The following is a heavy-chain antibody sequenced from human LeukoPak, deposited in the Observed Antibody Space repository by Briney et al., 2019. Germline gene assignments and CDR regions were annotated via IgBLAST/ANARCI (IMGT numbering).Heavy chain of an antibody. D-gene: IGHD4-23*01. CDR1: GFTFSSYW. Sequence: GGSLRLSCAASGFTFSSYWMHWVRQAPGKGLVWVSRINTDGSSTTYADSVKGRFTISRDNAKNTLYLQMNSLRAEDRAVYYCARDPVLDDYGGNSPYWGQGTLVTVSS. CDR3: ARDPVLDDYGGNSPY. CDR2: INTDGSST. V-gene: IGHV3-74*01. J-gene: IGHJ4*02.